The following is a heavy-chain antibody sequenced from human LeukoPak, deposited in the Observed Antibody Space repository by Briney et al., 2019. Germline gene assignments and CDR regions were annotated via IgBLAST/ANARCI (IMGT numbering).Heavy chain of an antibody. CDR2: INPNSGDT. J-gene: IGHJ4*02. Sequence: ASVKVSCKASGYTFTGYYIHWVRQAPGQGLEWMGWINPNSGDTNYAQKFQGRVTMTRDTSISTAYMELSRLKSDDAALYYCAGGITGGDYWGQGTLVTVSS. V-gene: IGHV1-2*02. D-gene: IGHD1-14*01. CDR1: GYTFTGYY. CDR3: AGGITGGDY.